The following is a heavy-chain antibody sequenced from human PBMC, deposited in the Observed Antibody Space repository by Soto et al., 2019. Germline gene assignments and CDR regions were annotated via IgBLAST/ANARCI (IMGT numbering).Heavy chain of an antibody. V-gene: IGHV4-59*01. CDR3: VSSGHSVDGAL. D-gene: IGHD3-10*01. CDR2: MHCTGRA. CDR1: GASMNDYD. Sequence: QVQLQESGPGLVKPSETLSLTCRVSGASMNDYDGSWVRQPPGKGLEWIGYMHCTGRAKSNSSLNSRVSISVETTKNRFSLRRTSVTAADTAVYYCVSSGHSVDGALWGRGILVTVSS. J-gene: IGHJ4*02.